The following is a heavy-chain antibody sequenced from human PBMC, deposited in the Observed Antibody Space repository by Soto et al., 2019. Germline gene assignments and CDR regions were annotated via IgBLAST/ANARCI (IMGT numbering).Heavy chain of an antibody. CDR3: ASRGYSYGRPFDP. J-gene: IGHJ5*02. D-gene: IGHD5-18*01. Sequence: PSETLYLTCTVSGGSISSSSYYWSWIRQPPGKGLEWIGNIYYSGSTYYNPSLKSRVTISVDTSKNQFSLKLSSVTAADTAVYYCASRGYSYGRPFDPWGQGTLVTVSS. V-gene: IGHV4-39*01. CDR2: IYYSGST. CDR1: GGSISSSSYY.